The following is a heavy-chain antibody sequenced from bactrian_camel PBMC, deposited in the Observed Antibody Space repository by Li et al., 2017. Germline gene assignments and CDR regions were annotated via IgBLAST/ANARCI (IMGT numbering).Heavy chain of an antibody. CDR2: MESGSGGRT. J-gene: IGHJ4*01. CDR3: AGDGSVWYWSVY. Sequence: VESGGGLVQPGGSLRLSCAASGFTLSSYLMSWVRQAPGQRVEWVSCMESGSGGRTYYADSVMGRFTISIDHAKKTVYLQMNSLKPDDTALYYCAGDGSVWYWSVYWGQGTQVTVS. V-gene: IGHV3S40*01. CDR1: GFTLSSYL. D-gene: IGHD1*01.